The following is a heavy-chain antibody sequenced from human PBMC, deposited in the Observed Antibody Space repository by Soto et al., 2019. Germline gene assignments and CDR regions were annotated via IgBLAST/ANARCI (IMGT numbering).Heavy chain of an antibody. CDR3: ARPIGEGYFDY. J-gene: IGHJ4*02. V-gene: IGHV4-39*01. CDR1: GGSSSSSIYY. CDR2: IYYSGST. D-gene: IGHD3-10*01. Sequence: SEALSLTCTVSGGSSSSSIYYWGWIRQPPGKGLEWIGSIYYSGSTYYNPSPKSRVTISVDTSKNQFSLKLSSVTAADTAVYYCARPIGEGYFDYWGQGTPVPVSP.